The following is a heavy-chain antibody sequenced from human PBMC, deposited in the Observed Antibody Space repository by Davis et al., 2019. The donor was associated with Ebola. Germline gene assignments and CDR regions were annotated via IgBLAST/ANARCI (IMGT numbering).Heavy chain of an antibody. Sequence: SETLSLTCTVSGCSISSYYWSWIRQPPGKGLEWIGYIYYSGSTNYNPSLKSRVTISVDTSKNQFSLKLSSVTAADTAVYYCARSSSWYSVDYWGQGTLVTVSS. D-gene: IGHD6-13*01. CDR3: ARSSSWYSVDY. CDR1: GCSISSYY. V-gene: IGHV4-59*08. CDR2: IYYSGST. J-gene: IGHJ4*02.